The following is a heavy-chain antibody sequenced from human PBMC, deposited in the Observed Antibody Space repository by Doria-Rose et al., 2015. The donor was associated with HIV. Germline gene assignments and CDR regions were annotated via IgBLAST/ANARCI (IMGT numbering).Heavy chain of an antibody. D-gene: IGHD1-1*01. CDR3: ARGLLRGGWNDVDYYYGMDV. CDR2: INHSGST. Sequence: QVQLQESDAGLVKPSETLSLTCAVFGGSFSGYYWSWIRQPPGKGLEWIGEINHSGSTNYKTSLKSRVTISLHTSKTLFSLKLSAVTAADTAVYYCARGLLRGGWNDVDYYYGMDVWGQGTTVTVSS. V-gene: IGHV4-34*01. J-gene: IGHJ6*02. CDR1: GGSFSGYY.